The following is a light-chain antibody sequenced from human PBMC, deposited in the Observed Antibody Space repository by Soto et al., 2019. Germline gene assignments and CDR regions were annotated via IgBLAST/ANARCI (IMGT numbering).Light chain of an antibody. CDR3: SSYTSSSTPYV. V-gene: IGLV2-14*01. J-gene: IGLJ1*01. Sequence: QSVLTQPASVSGSPGQSITISCTGTSSDVGGYNHVSWYQQHPGKAPKLMIYDVSNRPSGVSNRFSGSKSGNTASLTISGLQAEDEADYYCSSYTSSSTPYVLGTGTKVTVL. CDR2: DVS. CDR1: SSDVGGYNH.